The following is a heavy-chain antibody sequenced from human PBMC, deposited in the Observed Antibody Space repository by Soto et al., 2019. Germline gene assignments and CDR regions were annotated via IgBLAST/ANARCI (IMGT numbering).Heavy chain of an antibody. CDR2: IFDDGSNN. V-gene: IGHV3-33*01. J-gene: IGHJ4*02. Sequence: QVERKESGGGVVQPGRSLTLSCAPSGFTFSNYAMQWVRQSPGKGVEWVAAIFDDGSNNQYADSVKSRFSISRVNSKDTLFLQMNNLSTEDTAVYYCARCNGKLNFHCWGQGTQVTVSS. CDR1: GFTFSNYA. D-gene: IGHD3-10*01. CDR3: ARCNGKLNFHC.